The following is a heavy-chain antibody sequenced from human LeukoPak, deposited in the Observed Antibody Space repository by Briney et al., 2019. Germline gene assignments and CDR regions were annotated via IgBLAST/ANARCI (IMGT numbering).Heavy chain of an antibody. D-gene: IGHD2-2*01. CDR3: ASLYCSGARCYGPYYYYGMDV. V-gene: IGHV1-24*01. CDR1: GYSLIELS. CDR2: YDPEDGKR. J-gene: IGHJ6*02. Sequence: ASVKVSCKVSGYSLIELSMHWVRQAPGKGLEWMGGYDPEDGKRIYSQKLQGGVTMTEDTSTDTAYMELSSLRSEDTAVYYCASLYCSGARCYGPYYYYGMDVWGQGTPVTVSS.